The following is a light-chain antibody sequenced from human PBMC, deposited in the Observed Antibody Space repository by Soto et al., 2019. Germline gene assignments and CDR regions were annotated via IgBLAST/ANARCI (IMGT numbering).Light chain of an antibody. Sequence: DIQMTQSPSSMSASVGDRVTITCRASQDISSKLAWYQRKPGKAPELLIYAASSLQSGVPSRFSGSGSGTDFTLTISSLQPEDFATYYCLQANSFPLTFGGGTKVEIK. CDR2: AAS. CDR3: LQANSFPLT. V-gene: IGKV1D-12*01. J-gene: IGKJ4*01. CDR1: QDISSK.